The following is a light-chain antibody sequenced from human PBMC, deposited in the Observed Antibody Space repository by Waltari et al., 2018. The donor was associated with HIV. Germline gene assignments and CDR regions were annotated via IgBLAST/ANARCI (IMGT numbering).Light chain of an antibody. CDR2: DVT. CDR1: SSDIYTYDF. J-gene: IGLJ2*01. CDR3: SSYTTSNTVV. Sequence: QSALTQPASVSGSPGQSITISCSGTSSDIYTYDFVSWYQKHPAKAPKPLIYDVTARPSGVSRRFSGSKSGSTASLTISSIQADDEADYYCSSYTTSNTVVFGPGTKLSVL. V-gene: IGLV2-14*03.